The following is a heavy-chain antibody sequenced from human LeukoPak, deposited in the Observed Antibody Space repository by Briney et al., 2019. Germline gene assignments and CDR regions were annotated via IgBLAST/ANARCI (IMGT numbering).Heavy chain of an antibody. CDR3: AKASAVRGYYYYGMDV. J-gene: IGHJ6*02. CDR1: GFSFSLFA. Sequence: GGSLRLSCGASGFSFSLFAMTWVRQAPGRGLEWVSAISDSGGITYYADSVKGRFTISRDNSKNTLYLQMNSLRAEDTAIYYCAKASAVRGYYYYGMDVWGQGTTVTVSS. D-gene: IGHD3-10*02. CDR2: ISDSGGIT. V-gene: IGHV3-23*01.